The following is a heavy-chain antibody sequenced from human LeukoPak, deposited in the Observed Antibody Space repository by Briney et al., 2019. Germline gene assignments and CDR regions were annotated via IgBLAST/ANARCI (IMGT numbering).Heavy chain of an antibody. D-gene: IGHD4-17*01. Sequence: SGPTLVNPTQTLTLTCTFSGFSLSTSGVGVGWIRQPPGKALEWLSLIYWNDDKRYSPSLKSRVTITKDTSKNQVVLTMTNMDPVDTATYYCAHRRREGTVTTGFDYWGQGTLVTVSS. V-gene: IGHV2-5*01. CDR2: IYWNDDK. J-gene: IGHJ4*02. CDR1: GFSLSTSGVG. CDR3: AHRRREGTVTTGFDY.